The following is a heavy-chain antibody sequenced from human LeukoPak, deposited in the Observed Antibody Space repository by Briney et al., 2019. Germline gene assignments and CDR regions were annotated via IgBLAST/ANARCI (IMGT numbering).Heavy chain of an antibody. V-gene: IGHV1-18*01. CDR3: ARDWDTAMVPYYHYGMDV. CDR1: GYTFTSYG. Sequence: ASVKVSCKASGYTFTSYGISWVRQAPGQGLEWMGWISAYNGNTNYAQKLQGRVTMTTDTSTSTAHMELRSLRSDDTAVYYCARDWDTAMVPYYHYGMDVWGQGTTVTVSS. J-gene: IGHJ6*02. D-gene: IGHD5-18*01. CDR2: ISAYNGNT.